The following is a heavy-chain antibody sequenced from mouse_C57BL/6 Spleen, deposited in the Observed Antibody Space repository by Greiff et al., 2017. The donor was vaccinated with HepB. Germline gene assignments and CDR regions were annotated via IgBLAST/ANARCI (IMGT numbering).Heavy chain of an antibody. J-gene: IGHJ2*01. D-gene: IGHD1-1*01. CDR2: INPSNGGT. Sequence: QVQLQQPGTELVKPGASVKLSCKASGYTFTSYWMHWVKQRPGQGLEWIGNINPSNGGTNYNEKFKSKATLTVEKSSSTAYMQLSSLTSEDSAVYYCARSGIYYYGSSGFDYWGQGTTLTVSS. V-gene: IGHV1-53*01. CDR1: GYTFTSYW. CDR3: ARSGIYYYGSSGFDY.